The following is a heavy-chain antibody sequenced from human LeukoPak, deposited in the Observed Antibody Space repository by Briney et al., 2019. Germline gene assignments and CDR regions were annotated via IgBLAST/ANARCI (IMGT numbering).Heavy chain of an antibody. CDR1: GFTFTNYW. CDR2: ISGDGRTI. J-gene: IGHJ3*02. V-gene: IGHV3-74*01. D-gene: IGHD3-3*01. CDR3: ARAWSGTSGVFDI. Sequence: GGSLRLSCAASGFTFTNYWMYWVSQAPGEGLVWVSRISGDGRTITYADSVKGRFTISRDNAKNTLFLQMDSLRAEDTAVYYCARAWSGTSGVFDIWGQGTMVTVSS.